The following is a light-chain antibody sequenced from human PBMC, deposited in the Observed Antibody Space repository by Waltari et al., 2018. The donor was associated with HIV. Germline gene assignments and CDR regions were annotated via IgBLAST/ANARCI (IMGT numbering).Light chain of an antibody. CDR3: QHLHTYPIT. V-gene: IGKV1-9*01. CDR1: QGITHH. J-gene: IGKJ5*01. CDR2: AAS. Sequence: DIQLTQSPSFLSASVGHTVTITCRAYQGITHHLAWYQQKPGKAPNLLIFAASTLQSGVPSRFSGSGSGTQFTLTISSLQPDDFAVYYCQHLHTYPITFGQGTRLDIK.